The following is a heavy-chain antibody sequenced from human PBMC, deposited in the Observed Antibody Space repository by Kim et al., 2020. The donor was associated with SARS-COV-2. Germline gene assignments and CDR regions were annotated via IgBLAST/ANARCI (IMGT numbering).Heavy chain of an antibody. CDR2: IWYDGSQK. CDR1: GFNFNSYA. D-gene: IGHD3-22*01. V-gene: IGHV3-33*06. Sequence: GGSLRLSCAASGFNFNSYAFHWVRQAPGKGLEWVAIIWYDGSQKYYAESVKDRFTISRDNSKNTVYLQMNSLRAEDTAIYFCTKDTKNYFDSATDYHYFDYWGQGTLVTVSS. CDR3: TKDTKNYFDSATDYHYFDY. J-gene: IGHJ4*02.